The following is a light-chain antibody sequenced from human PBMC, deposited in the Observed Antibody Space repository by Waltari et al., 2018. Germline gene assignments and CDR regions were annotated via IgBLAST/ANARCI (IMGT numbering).Light chain of an antibody. CDR3: GSYAGKSTYWV. V-gene: IGLV2-11*01. CDR2: DVT. Sequence: QSALTQPRSVSGSPGQSVTISCTGTSSDVGGYNYVSWYQQHPGKAPQLIIDDVTKCPSWVPDRFSGSKSGNTVSLTVSVLQAEDEAYYYCGSYAGKSTYWVFGGGTKLTVL. CDR1: SSDVGGYNY. J-gene: IGLJ3*02.